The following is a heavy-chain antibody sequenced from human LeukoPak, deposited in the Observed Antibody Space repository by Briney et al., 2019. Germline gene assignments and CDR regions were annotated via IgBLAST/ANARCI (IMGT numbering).Heavy chain of an antibody. CDR3: SLARSEYHYGMDV. CDR2: TYYRSKWYY. CDR1: GDSVSSISVA. Sequence: PSQTLSLTCAISGDSVSSISVAWNWIRQSPSRGLEWLGRTYYRSKWYYEYAVSVKSQINISPDTSKNQFSLQLTSVTPEDTAVYYCSLARSEYHYGMDVWGQGTTVTVSS. D-gene: IGHD3-16*01. V-gene: IGHV6-1*01. J-gene: IGHJ6*02.